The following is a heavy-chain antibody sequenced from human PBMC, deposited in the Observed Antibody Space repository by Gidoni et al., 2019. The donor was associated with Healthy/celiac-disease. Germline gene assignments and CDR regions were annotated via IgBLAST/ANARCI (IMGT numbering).Heavy chain of an antibody. D-gene: IGHD4-17*01. CDR3: ARDPDYGDYPYYFDY. Sequence: EVQLVESGGGLVQPGGSLRLSCAASGFTFSSYSMNWVRQAPGKGLEWVSYISSSSSTIYYADSVKGRFTISRDNAKNSLYLQMNSLRAEDTAVYYCARDPDYGDYPYYFDYWGQGTLVTVSS. CDR2: ISSSSSTI. CDR1: GFTFSSYS. V-gene: IGHV3-48*01. J-gene: IGHJ4*02.